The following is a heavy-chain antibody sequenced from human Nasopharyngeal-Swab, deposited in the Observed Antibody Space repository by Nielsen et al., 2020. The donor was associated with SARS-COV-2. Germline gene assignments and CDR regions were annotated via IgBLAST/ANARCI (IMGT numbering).Heavy chain of an antibody. CDR2: ISSSSSYI. D-gene: IGHD2-2*01. V-gene: IGHV3-21*01. J-gene: IGHJ6*02. Sequence: GESLKISCAASGFTFSSYSMNWVRQAPGKGLEWVSSISSSSSYIYYADSVKGRFTISRDNAKNSLYLQMNSLRAEDTAVYYCARELSGYCSSPLGCYYYGMDAWGQGTTVTVSS. CDR1: GFTFSSYS. CDR3: ARELSGYCSSPLGCYYYGMDA.